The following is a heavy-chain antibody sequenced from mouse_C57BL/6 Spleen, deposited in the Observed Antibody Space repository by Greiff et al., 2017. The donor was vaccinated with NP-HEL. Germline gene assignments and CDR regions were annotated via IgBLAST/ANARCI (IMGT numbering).Heavy chain of an antibody. V-gene: IGHV1-69*01. D-gene: IGHD1-1*01. Sequence: QVQLQQPGAELVMPGASVKLSCKASGYTFTSYWMHWVKQRPGQGLEWIGEIDPSDSYTNYNQKFKGKSTLTVNKSSSTAYIQLSSLTSEDSAVYYCARRAYYGSRALLFDYWGQGTTLTVSS. CDR2: IDPSDSYT. CDR1: GYTFTSYW. CDR3: ARRAYYGSRALLFDY. J-gene: IGHJ2*01.